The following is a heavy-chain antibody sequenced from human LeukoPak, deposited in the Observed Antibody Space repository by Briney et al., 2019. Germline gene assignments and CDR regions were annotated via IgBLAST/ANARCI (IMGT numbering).Heavy chain of an antibody. CDR3: ARDFGGNFPLDY. CDR1: GFTVSSNY. Sequence: QPGGSLRLSCAVSGFTVSSNYMSSVRQAPGKGLEWVSLIYAGGSTYYAASVKGRFTISRDNSKNTLYLQMNSLRAEDTAVYYCARDFGGNFPLDYWGQGTLVTVSS. J-gene: IGHJ4*02. V-gene: IGHV3-66*01. CDR2: IYAGGST. D-gene: IGHD4-23*01.